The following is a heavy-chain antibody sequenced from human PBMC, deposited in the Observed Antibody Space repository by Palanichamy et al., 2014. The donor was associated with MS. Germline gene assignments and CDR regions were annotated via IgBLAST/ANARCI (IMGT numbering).Heavy chain of an antibody. CDR1: GGSISSSSYY. D-gene: IGHD3-10*01. CDR3: ARHRYYGSGSYLADFDY. V-gene: IGHV4-39*01. CDR2: IYYSGST. Sequence: QLQLQESGPGLVKPSATLSLTCTVSGGSISSSSYYWGWIRRPPGKGLEWIGTIYYSGSTYYNPSLKSRVTISVDTSKNQFSLMLTSVSAADTAVYYCARHRYYGSGSYLADFDYWGQGTLVTVSS. J-gene: IGHJ4*02.